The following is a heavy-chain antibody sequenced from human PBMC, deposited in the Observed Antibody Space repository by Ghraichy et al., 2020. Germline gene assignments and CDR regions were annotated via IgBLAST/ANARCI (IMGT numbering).Heavy chain of an antibody. CDR2: ISPAGNII. CDR1: GFTLSSYW. CDR3: ARRESCLGA. V-gene: IGHV3-74*01. D-gene: IGHD3-16*01. Sequence: GGSLRLSCAASGFTLSSYWMYWVRLVPGKGLEWLSHISPAGNIINYAGSVRGRFTISRDIAKNTLYLQMNSLRAEDTAVYFCARRESCLGAWGQGTLVTVSS. J-gene: IGHJ5*02.